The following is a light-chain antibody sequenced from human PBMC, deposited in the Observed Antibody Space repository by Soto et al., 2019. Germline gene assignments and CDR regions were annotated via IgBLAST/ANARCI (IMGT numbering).Light chain of an antibody. J-gene: IGLJ2*01. CDR2: GNS. Sequence: QSVLTQPPSVSGAPGQRVTISCTGSSSDIGAGYDVHWSQQLPGTTPKLLIYGNSNRPSGVPDRFSGSKSGTSASLAITGLQVEDEADYDRQSYYTRRSASVFGGGSKLTVL. CDR1: SSDIGAGYD. CDR3: QSYYTRRSASV. V-gene: IGLV1-40*01.